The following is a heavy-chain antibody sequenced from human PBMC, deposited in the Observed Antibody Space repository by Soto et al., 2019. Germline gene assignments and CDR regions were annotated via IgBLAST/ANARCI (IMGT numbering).Heavy chain of an antibody. V-gene: IGHV1-18*04. CDR1: GYTFSNYD. Sequence: ASVKVSCKXSGYTFSNYDFSWVRQAPGQGLEWMGWVSNKNGVTNYAEKFRDRVTMTTDTSTNTIYMELRSLRSDDTAVYFCARERLNTGWYGFDHWGQGTQVTVSS. CDR3: ARERLNTGWYGFDH. D-gene: IGHD2-8*02. J-gene: IGHJ4*02. CDR2: VSNKNGVT.